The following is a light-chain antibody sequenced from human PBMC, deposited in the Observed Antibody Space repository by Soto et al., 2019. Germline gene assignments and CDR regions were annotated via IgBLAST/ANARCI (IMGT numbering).Light chain of an antibody. CDR1: QSVSSD. J-gene: IGKJ1*01. V-gene: IGKV3-15*01. Sequence: EIVMTQSPATLSVSPGERATLSCRASQSVSSDLAWYQHKPGQAPRLLIYGASTRATGVPARFSGSGSGTVFPSTFSSLQSENFAVYYCQKYNNWPWTFGRGTKVETK. CDR2: GAS. CDR3: QKYNNWPWT.